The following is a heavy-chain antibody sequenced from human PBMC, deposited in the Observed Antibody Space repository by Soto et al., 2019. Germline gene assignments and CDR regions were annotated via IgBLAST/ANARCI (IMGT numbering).Heavy chain of an antibody. D-gene: IGHD1-1*01. J-gene: IGHJ4*02. CDR1: GFTVSNNY. V-gene: IGHV3-66*01. CDR2: IYSGGAT. CDR3: ARDGTYNWV. Sequence: EVQLVESGGGLVQPGGSLRLSCAASGFTVSNNYMRWVRQASGKGLEWVSVIYSGGATYYGGSVKGKYTISRDNSKNPLYLQMNSLRAEDTAVYYSARDGTYNWVGGQGILVTVSS.